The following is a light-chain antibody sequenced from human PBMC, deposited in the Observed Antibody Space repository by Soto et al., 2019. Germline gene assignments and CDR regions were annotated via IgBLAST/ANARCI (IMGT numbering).Light chain of an antibody. V-gene: IGKV1-6*01. CDR1: QGIRND. CDR2: AAS. Sequence: AIQMTQSPSSLSASVGDRVTISCRASQGIRNDLGWYQQKPGKAPKLLIYAASSLQSGVPSRFSGSGSGTDFTLTISLLQTEDFATYYCLQDYDYPLTFGGGTKVQI. CDR3: LQDYDYPLT. J-gene: IGKJ4*01.